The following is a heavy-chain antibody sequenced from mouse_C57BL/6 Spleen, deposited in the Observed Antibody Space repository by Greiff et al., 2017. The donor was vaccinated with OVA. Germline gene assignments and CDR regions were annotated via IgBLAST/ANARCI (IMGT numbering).Heavy chain of an antibody. V-gene: IGHV1-69*01. CDR3: ARGYDYDDAMDY. Sequence: QVHVKQPGAELVMPGASVKLSCKASGYTFTSYWMHWVKQRPGQGLEWIGEIDPSDSYTNYNQKFKGKSTLTVDKSSSTAYMQLSSLTSEDSAVYYCARGYDYDDAMDYWGQGTSVTVSS. D-gene: IGHD2-4*01. CDR2: IDPSDSYT. J-gene: IGHJ4*01. CDR1: GYTFTSYW.